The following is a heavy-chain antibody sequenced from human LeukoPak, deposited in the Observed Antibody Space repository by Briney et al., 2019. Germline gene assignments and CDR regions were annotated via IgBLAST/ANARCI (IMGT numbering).Heavy chain of an antibody. CDR1: AFTFSSYW. Sequence: GGSLRLSCAGSAFTFSSYWMSWVRQAPGKGPEWVANIKDDGSEKYYLDSEKGRFTISRDNAKNSLYLQMNSLRAEDTAVYSCARIKEYGFDIWGQGTMVTVSS. CDR3: ARIKEYGFDI. CDR2: IKDDGSEK. V-gene: IGHV3-7*01. J-gene: IGHJ3*02. D-gene: IGHD3-10*01.